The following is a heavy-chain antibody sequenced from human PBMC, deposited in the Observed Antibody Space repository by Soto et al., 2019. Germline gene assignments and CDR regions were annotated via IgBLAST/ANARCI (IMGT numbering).Heavy chain of an antibody. CDR1: GDSISSGGYY. Sequence: PSETLSLTCTVSGDSISSGGYYWSWIRQHPGKGLEWIGYIYYSGSTYYNPSLKSRVTISLDTSKNQFSLKLTSVTAADTAVYYCARDRSRAGYFDYWRQGTLVTVSS. J-gene: IGHJ4*02. V-gene: IGHV4-31*03. CDR3: ARDRSRAGYFDY. CDR2: IYYSGST. D-gene: IGHD3-10*01.